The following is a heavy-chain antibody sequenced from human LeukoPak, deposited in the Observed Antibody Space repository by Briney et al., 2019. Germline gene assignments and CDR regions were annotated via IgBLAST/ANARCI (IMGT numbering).Heavy chain of an antibody. Sequence: PGGSLRLSCAASGFTFSDYYMSWIRQAPGKGLEGVSYISSSSSTIYYADSVKGRFTISRDNAKNSLYLQMNSLRAEDTAVYYCARDWTEAIPYYDFWSGYPNWFDPWGQGTLVTVSS. CDR3: ARDWTEAIPYYDFWSGYPNWFDP. J-gene: IGHJ5*02. CDR1: GFTFSDYY. CDR2: ISSSSSTI. D-gene: IGHD3-3*01. V-gene: IGHV3-11*04.